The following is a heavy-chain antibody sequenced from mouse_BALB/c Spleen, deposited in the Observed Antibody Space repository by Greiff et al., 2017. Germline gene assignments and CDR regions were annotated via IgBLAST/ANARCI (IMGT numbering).Heavy chain of an antibody. CDR3: ARRWLLTPYWYFDV. Sequence: EVMLVESGGGLVKPGGSLKLSCAASGFTFSSYDMSWVRQTPEKRLEWVAYISSGGGSTYYPDTVKGRFTISRDNAKNTLYLQMSSLKSEDTAMYYCARRWLLTPYWYFDVWGAGTTVTVSS. J-gene: IGHJ1*01. D-gene: IGHD2-3*01. CDR2: ISSGGGST. CDR1: GFTFSSYD. V-gene: IGHV5-12-1*01.